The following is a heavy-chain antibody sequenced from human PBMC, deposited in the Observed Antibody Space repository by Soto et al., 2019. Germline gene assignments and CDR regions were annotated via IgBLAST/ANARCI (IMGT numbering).Heavy chain of an antibody. CDR1: GFTFSSYG. J-gene: IGHJ4*02. Sequence: QVQLVESGGGVVQPGRSLRLSCAASGFTFSSYGMHWVRQAPGKGLAWVAVISYDGSNKYYADSVKGRFTISRDNSKNTLYLQMNSLRAEDTAVYYCAKGADSSGDYNFDYWGQGTLVTVSS. V-gene: IGHV3-30*18. CDR3: AKGADSSGDYNFDY. D-gene: IGHD3-22*01. CDR2: ISYDGSNK.